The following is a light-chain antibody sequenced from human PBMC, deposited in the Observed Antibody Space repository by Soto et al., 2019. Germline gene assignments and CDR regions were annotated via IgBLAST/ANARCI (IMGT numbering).Light chain of an antibody. V-gene: IGKV1-39*01. CDR1: QSISSY. Sequence: IQMTQSTSALSGSVGDRVTITCRASQSISSYLNWYQQKPGKAPKLLIYAASSLQSGVPSRFSGSGSGTDFTLTISSLQPEDFATYYCQQSYSTPRTFGQGTKVDI. J-gene: IGKJ1*01. CDR2: AAS. CDR3: QQSYSTPRT.